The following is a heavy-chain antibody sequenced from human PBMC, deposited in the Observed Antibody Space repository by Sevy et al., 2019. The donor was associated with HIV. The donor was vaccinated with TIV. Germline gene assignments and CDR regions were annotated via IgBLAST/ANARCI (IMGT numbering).Heavy chain of an antibody. J-gene: IGHJ6*02. D-gene: IGHD1-26*01. CDR1: GFIFSNYA. CDR3: ARDSNSGYYYYYAMDV. V-gene: IGHV3-30-3*01. CDR2: ISYDGINN. Sequence: GGSLRLSCAASGFIFSNYAMHWVRQAPGKGLEWVAVISYDGINNYYADSVKGRFTISRDNSKNTLYVQMNSLRAEDTAVYYCARDSNSGYYYYYAMDVWGQGTTATVSS.